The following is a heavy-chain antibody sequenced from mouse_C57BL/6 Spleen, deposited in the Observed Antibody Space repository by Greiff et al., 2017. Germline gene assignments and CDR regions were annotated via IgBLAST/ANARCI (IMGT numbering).Heavy chain of an antibody. Sequence: EVTLVESGGGLVKPGGSLKLSCAASGFTFSDYGMHWVRQAPEKGLEWVAYISSGSSTIYYADTVKGRFTISRENAKNTLFLQMTSLRSEDTAMYYCASPYGSSYGYFDVWGTGTTVTVAS. V-gene: IGHV5-17*01. CDR1: GFTFSDYG. CDR2: ISSGSSTI. D-gene: IGHD1-1*01. CDR3: ASPYGSSYGYFDV. J-gene: IGHJ1*03.